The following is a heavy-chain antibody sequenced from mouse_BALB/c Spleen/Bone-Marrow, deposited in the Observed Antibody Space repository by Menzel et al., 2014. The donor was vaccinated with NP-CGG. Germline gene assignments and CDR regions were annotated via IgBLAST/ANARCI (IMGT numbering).Heavy chain of an antibody. CDR3: TMRLLTY. CDR2: INYDGSN. CDR1: GYSIXSGYY. J-gene: IGHJ3*01. Sequence: EVQLQQSGPGLVKPSQSLSLTCSVTGYSIXSGYYWNWIRQFPGNKLEWMGYINYDGSNNYNPSLKNRISITRDTSKNQFFLKLNSVTTEDTATYCCTMRLLTYWGQGTLVTVSA. D-gene: IGHD2-3*01. V-gene: IGHV3-6*02.